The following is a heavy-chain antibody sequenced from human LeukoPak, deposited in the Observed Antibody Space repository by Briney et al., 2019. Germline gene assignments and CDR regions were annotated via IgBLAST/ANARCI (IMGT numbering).Heavy chain of an antibody. D-gene: IGHD5-24*01. CDR1: GGSISSCDYY. CDR2: IYYSGST. CDR3: ARVGERDGFPADWFDP. Sequence: SETLSLTCTVSGGSISSCDYYWSWIRQPPGKGLEWIGYIYYSGSTYYNPSLKSRVTISVDTSKNQFSLKLSSVTAADTAVYYCARVGERDGFPADWFDPWGQGTLVTVSS. V-gene: IGHV4-30-4*01. J-gene: IGHJ5*02.